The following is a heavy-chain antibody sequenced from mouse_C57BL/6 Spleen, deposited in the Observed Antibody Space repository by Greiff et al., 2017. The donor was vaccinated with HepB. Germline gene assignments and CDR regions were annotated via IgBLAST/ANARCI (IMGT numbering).Heavy chain of an antibody. Sequence: VQLQQSGAELVKPGASVKLSCKASGYTFTSYWMHWVKQRPGRGLEWIGRIDPNSGGTKYNEKFKSKATLTVVKPSSTTYMQLSSLTSEDAAVYYCAGGCYEYDGAMDYWGQGTSVTVSS. V-gene: IGHV1-72*01. D-gene: IGHD2-4*01. CDR1: GYTFTSYW. J-gene: IGHJ4*01. CDR3: AGGCYEYDGAMDY. CDR2: IDPNSGGT.